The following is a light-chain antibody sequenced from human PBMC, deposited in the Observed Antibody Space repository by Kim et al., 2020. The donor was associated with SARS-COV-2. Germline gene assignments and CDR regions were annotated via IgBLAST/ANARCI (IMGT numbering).Light chain of an antibody. CDR3: QLYGSS. V-gene: IGKV3-20*01. Sequence: ESLLTQSPGTLSLSPGERATLSCRTSQSVSSNYLAWYQQKPGQAPRLLIYGASSRATGIPDRFSGSGSGTDFTLTISTLEPEDFAVYYCQLYGSSFGQGTKLEI. CDR1: QSVSSNY. J-gene: IGKJ2*01. CDR2: GAS.